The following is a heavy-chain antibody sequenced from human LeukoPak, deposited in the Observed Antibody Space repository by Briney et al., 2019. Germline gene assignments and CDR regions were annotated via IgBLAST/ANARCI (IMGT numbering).Heavy chain of an antibody. J-gene: IGHJ4*02. V-gene: IGHV3-74*01. Sequence: GGSLRLSCAASGFTFRSYGMHWVRQAPGKGLVWVSRISSDGTSTTYADSVKGRFTISRDNSQNTLYLQMNSLRAEDTAVYYCARGITGHDYWGQGTLVTVSS. D-gene: IGHD1-14*01. CDR1: GFTFRSYG. CDR3: ARGITGHDY. CDR2: ISSDGTST.